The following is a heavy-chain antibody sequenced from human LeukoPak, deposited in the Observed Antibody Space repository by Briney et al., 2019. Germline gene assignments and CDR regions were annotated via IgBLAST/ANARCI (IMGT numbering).Heavy chain of an antibody. CDR2: ISAYNGNT. Sequence: ASVKVSCKASGYTFTSYGISWVRQAPGQGLEWMGWISAYNGNTNYAQKLQGRVTMTTDTSTSTAYMELRSRRSDDTAVYYCARALWELLTGPLDYWGQGTLVTVSS. J-gene: IGHJ4*02. V-gene: IGHV1-18*01. CDR1: GYTFTSYG. D-gene: IGHD1-26*01. CDR3: ARALWELLTGPLDY.